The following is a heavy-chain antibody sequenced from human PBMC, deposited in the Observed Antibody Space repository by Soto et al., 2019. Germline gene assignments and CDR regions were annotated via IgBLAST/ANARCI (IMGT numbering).Heavy chain of an antibody. CDR3: ARGFRTGFNV. CDR2: ISGPSIYI. Sequence: EVQLVESGGGLVKPGGSLRLSCVASGFTFSGYSINWVRQAPGKGLEWVSYISGPSIYIYYADSVKGRFTISRDNAKSAVYVQMTSLRGEVTAVYYCARGFRTGFNVWGQGTTVSVSS. CDR1: GFTFSGYS. D-gene: IGHD7-27*01. J-gene: IGHJ6*02. V-gene: IGHV3-21*01.